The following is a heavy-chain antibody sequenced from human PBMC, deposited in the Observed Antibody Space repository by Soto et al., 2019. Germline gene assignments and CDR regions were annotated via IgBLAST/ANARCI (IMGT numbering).Heavy chain of an antibody. D-gene: IGHD3-10*01. CDR1: GFTVSSNY. V-gene: IGHV3-53*02. J-gene: IGHJ4*02. CDR2: IYSGGST. Sequence: EVQLVETGGGLIQPGGSLRLSCAASGFTVSSNYMSWVRQAPGKGLEWVSVIYSGGSTYYADSVKGRFTISRDNSKNTLYLQMNSRRAEDTAVYYCARDPYGSGSHGLDYWGQGTLVTVSS. CDR3: ARDPYGSGSHGLDY.